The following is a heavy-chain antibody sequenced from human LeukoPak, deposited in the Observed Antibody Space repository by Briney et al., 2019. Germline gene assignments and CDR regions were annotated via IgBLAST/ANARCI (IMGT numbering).Heavy chain of an antibody. J-gene: IGHJ6*02. V-gene: IGHV3-21*01. CDR1: GFTFSSYS. CDR3: AREVAAAGRGSGDSYYYGMDV. D-gene: IGHD6-13*01. CDR2: ISSSSSYI. Sequence: GGSLRLSCAASGFTFSSYSMNWVRQAPGKGLEWVSSISSSSSYIYYADSVKGRFTISRDNAKNSLYLQMNSLRAEDTAVYYCAREVAAAGRGSGDSYYYGMDVWGQGTTVTVSS.